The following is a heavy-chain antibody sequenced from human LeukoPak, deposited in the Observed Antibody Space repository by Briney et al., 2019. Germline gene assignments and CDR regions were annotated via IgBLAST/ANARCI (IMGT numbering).Heavy chain of an antibody. Sequence: GSLRLSCAASGFTFSSYTMNWIRQPPGKGLEWIGEINHSGSTNYNPSLKSRVTISVDTSKNQFSLKLSSVTAADTAVYYCARRPQYSSSSGDYYYYMDVWGKGTTVTVSS. CDR1: GFTFSSYT. CDR2: INHSGST. CDR3: ARRPQYSSSSGDYYYYMDV. V-gene: IGHV4-34*01. J-gene: IGHJ6*03. D-gene: IGHD6-6*01.